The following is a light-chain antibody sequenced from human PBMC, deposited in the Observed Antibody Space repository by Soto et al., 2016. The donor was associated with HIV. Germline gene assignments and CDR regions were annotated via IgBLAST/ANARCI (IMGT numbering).Light chain of an antibody. V-gene: IGLV3-21*03. CDR2: DDS. J-gene: IGLJ2*01. CDR1: NVGSKS. CDR3: QVWDVSTDLVL. Sequence: SYELTQPPSLSVAPRKTARITCGGNNVGSKSVQWYQQKPGQAPVLVVYDDSDRPSGIPERFSGSNSGNTATLTISRVEAGDEADYYCQVWDVSTDLVLFGGGTKLTV.